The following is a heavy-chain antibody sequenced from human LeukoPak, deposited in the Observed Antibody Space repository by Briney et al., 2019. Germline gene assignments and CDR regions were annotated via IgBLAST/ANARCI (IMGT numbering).Heavy chain of an antibody. CDR1: GYTFTGYY. V-gene: IGHV1-2*02. Sequence: GASLKLSCTASGYTFTGYYMHWVRQAPGQGLEWMGWINPNSGGTNYAQKFQGRVTMTRDTSISTAYMWLSRLRSDDTAVYYCARVAGSSGCFDYWGQGILVTVSS. J-gene: IGHJ4*02. CDR3: ARVAGSSGCFDY. D-gene: IGHD6-19*01. CDR2: INPNSGGT.